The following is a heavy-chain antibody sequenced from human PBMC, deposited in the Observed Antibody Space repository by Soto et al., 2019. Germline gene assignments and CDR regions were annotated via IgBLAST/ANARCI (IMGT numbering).Heavy chain of an antibody. V-gene: IGHV6-1*01. CDR3: TRGAGRGYCTGNTCYSPYNYYGMDV. CDR1: GDSVSSNSAA. D-gene: IGHD2-15*01. CDR2: TYYRSKWYD. J-gene: IGHJ6*02. Sequence: SQTLSLTCAISGDSVSSNSAAWNWVRQSPSRGLEWLGRTYYRSKWYDDYVVSVKSRITIKPDTSKNQFSLQLNSVTPEDSAVYYCTRGAGRGYCTGNTCYSPYNYYGMDVWGQGTTVTVSS.